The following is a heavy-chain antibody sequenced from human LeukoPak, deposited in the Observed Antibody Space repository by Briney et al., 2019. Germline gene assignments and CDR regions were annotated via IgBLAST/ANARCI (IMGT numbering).Heavy chain of an antibody. CDR2: IYSGGST. V-gene: IGHV3-53*04. J-gene: IGHJ6*02. Sequence: QPGGSLRLSCAASGFTVSSNYMGWVRQAPGKGLEWVSVIYSGGSTYYADSVKGRFTISRHNSNNTLYLQMNSLRADDTAVYYCARYSSSYAMDVWGQGTTVTVSS. CDR3: ARYSSSYAMDV. CDR1: GFTVSSNY. D-gene: IGHD3-22*01.